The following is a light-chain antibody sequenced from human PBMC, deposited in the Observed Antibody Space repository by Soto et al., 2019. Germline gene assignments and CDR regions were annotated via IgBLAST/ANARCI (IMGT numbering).Light chain of an antibody. CDR2: GAS. CDR1: QSVSSNY. Sequence: EIVLTQSPGTLSVSPGERVTLSRRASQSVSSNYLAWYQQRPGQAPRLLIFGASYRATGIPDRFSGSGSGTDFALTLSRLEPEDFAVYYCQQYSSSPPEFTFGPGTQMESK. V-gene: IGKV3-20*01. CDR3: QQYSSSPPEFT. J-gene: IGKJ3*01.